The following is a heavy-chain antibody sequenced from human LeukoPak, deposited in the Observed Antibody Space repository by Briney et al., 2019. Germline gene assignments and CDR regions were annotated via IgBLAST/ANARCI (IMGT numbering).Heavy chain of an antibody. J-gene: IGHJ4*02. CDR2: ISGNGANT. D-gene: IGHD2/OR15-2a*01. Sequence: GGSLRLSCAASGLTFSSYAMSWVRQAPGKGLEWVSGISGNGANTYYADSVKGRFTISRDNSKNTLYLQMNSLRAEDTAVYYCANTFHFDYWGQGTLVTVSS. CDR1: GLTFSSYA. V-gene: IGHV3-23*01. CDR3: ANTFHFDY.